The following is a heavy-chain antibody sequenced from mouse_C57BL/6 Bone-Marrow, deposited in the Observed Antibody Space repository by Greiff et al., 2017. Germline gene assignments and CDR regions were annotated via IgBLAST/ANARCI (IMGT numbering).Heavy chain of an antibody. CDR2: IDPSDSET. CDR3: ARDYDDPRGFAY. V-gene: IGHV1-52*01. D-gene: IGHD2-4*01. J-gene: IGHJ3*01. Sequence: QVQLQQPGAELVRPGSSVKLSCKASGYTFTSYWMHWVKQRPIQGLEWIGNIDPSDSETHYNQKFKDKATLTVDKSSSTAYMQLSSLTSEDSAVDYCARDYDDPRGFAYWGQGTLVTVSA. CDR1: GYTFTSYW.